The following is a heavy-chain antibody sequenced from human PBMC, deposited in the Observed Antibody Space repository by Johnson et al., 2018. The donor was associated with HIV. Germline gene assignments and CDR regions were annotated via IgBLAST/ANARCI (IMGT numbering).Heavy chain of an antibody. CDR1: EFIFSSYD. D-gene: IGHD4-17*01. J-gene: IGHJ3*02. CDR3: ARSRDYGPARSAFDI. V-gene: IGHV3-66*02. CDR2: IYSGGST. Sequence: VLLVESGGGVVQPGGSLRLSCAASEFIFSSYDMHWVRQAPGKGLEWVSVIYSGGSTYYADSVKGRFTISRDNSKNTLYLQMNSLRAEDTAVYYCARSRDYGPARSAFDIWGQGTMVTVSS.